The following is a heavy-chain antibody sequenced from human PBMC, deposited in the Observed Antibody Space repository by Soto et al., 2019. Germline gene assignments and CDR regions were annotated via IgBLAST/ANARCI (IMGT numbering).Heavy chain of an antibody. CDR2: ISGSGGST. CDR3: ANDDTALVPAGDY. J-gene: IGHJ4*02. D-gene: IGHD5-18*01. Sequence: EVQLLESGGGLVQPGGSLRLSCAASGFTFSSYAMSWVRQAPGKGLEWVSAISGSGGSTYYADSVKGRFPISRDNSKNTLYLQMNSLRAEDTAVYYCANDDTALVPAGDYWGQGTLVTVSS. CDR1: GFTFSSYA. V-gene: IGHV3-23*01.